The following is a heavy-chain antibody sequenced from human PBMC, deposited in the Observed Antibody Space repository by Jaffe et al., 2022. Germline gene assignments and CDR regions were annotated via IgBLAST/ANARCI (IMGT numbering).Heavy chain of an antibody. CDR3: ARPVRYCSGGSCLRNPAPYYYYYMDV. D-gene: IGHD2-15*01. CDR2: INPSGGST. Sequence: QVQLVQSGAEVKKPGASVKVSCKASGYTFTSYYMHWVRQAPGQGLEWMGIINPSGGSTSYAQKFQGRVTMTRDTSTSTVYMELSSLRSEDTAVYYCARPVRYCSGGSCLRNPAPYYYYYMDVWGKGTTVTVSS. CDR1: GYTFTSYY. V-gene: IGHV1-46*03. J-gene: IGHJ6*03.